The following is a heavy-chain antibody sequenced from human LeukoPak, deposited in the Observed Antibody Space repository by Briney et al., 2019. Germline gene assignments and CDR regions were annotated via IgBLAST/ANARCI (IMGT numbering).Heavy chain of an antibody. J-gene: IGHJ5*02. CDR1: GFTFSSYA. CDR2: ISYDGGNK. CDR3: ARDRGAAAWFDP. D-gene: IGHD6-13*01. Sequence: GGSLRLSCAASGFTFSSYAMHWVRQAPGKGLEWVAVISYDGGNKYYADSVKGRFTISRDNSKNTPYLQMNSLRAEDTAVYYCARDRGAAAWFDPWGQGTLVTVSS. V-gene: IGHV3-30-3*01.